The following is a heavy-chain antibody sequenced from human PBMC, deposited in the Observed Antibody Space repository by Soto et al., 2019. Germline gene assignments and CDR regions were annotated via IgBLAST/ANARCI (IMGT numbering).Heavy chain of an antibody. CDR1: GFTFSTQA. Sequence: QVHLVESGGGVVQPGRSLRLSCAASGFTFSTQAMHWVRQAPGKGLEWVAVISYDGSKIYYADSVKGRFTISRDNSKNTLYLQMNSLRAEDTAVYYGARDLRKFYYFDSWGQGTLVTVSS. CDR3: ARDLRKFYYFDS. J-gene: IGHJ4*02. D-gene: IGHD4-17*01. V-gene: IGHV3-30-3*01. CDR2: ISYDGSKI.